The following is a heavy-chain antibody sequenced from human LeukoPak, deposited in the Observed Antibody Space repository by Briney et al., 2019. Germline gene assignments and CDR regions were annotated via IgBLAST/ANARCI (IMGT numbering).Heavy chain of an antibody. CDR3: ARAGYYDSSGYYQALPYYYYGMDV. CDR1: GGSISSYY. J-gene: IGHJ6*02. D-gene: IGHD3-22*01. Sequence: SETLSLTCTVSGGSISSYYWSWTRQPPGKGLEWIGYIYYSGSTNYNPSLKSRVTISVDTSKNQFSLKLSSVTAADTAVYYCARAGYYDSSGYYQALPYYYYGMDVWGQGTTVTVSS. CDR2: IYYSGST. V-gene: IGHV4-59*01.